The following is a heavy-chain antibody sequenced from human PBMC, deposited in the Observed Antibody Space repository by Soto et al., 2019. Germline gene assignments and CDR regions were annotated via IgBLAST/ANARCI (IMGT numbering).Heavy chain of an antibody. V-gene: IGHV5-10-1*01. J-gene: IGHJ6*02. CDR3: ARLTKFVVPAARDYYYYGMDV. CDR2: IDPSDSYT. Sequence: GESLKISCKGSGYSFTSYWISWVRQMPGKGLEWMGRIDPSDSYTNYSPSFQGHVTISADKSISTAYLQWSSLKASDTAMYYCARLTKFVVPAARDYYYYGMDVWGQGTTVTVSS. CDR1: GYSFTSYW. D-gene: IGHD2-2*01.